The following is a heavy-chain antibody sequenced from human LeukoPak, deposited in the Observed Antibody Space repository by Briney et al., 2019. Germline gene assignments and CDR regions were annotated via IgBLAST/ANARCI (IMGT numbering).Heavy chain of an antibody. CDR2: IYYSGST. CDR3: ARDGRYCSSTSCYRWFDP. D-gene: IGHD2-2*01. V-gene: IGHV4-59*13. J-gene: IGHJ5*02. Sequence: SETLSLTCTVSGGSISSYHWSWIRQPPGKGLEWIGYIYYSGSTNYNPSLKSRVTISVDTSKNQFSLKLSSVTAADTAVYYCARDGRYCSSTSCYRWFDPWGQGTLVTVSS. CDR1: GGSISSYH.